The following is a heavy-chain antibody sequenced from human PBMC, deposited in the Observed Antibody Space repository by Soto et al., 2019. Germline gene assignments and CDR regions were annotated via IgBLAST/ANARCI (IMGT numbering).Heavy chain of an antibody. J-gene: IGHJ5*02. D-gene: IGHD6-13*01. Sequence: EVQLVESGGGLVKPGGSLRLSCAASGFTFSSYSMNWVRQAPGKGLEWVSSISSSSSYIYYADSEKGRFTISRDNAKNSLYLQMNSLRAEDTAVYYCARGVAAAGIRDWFDPWGQGTLVTVSS. CDR1: GFTFSSYS. V-gene: IGHV3-21*01. CDR2: ISSSSSYI. CDR3: ARGVAAAGIRDWFDP.